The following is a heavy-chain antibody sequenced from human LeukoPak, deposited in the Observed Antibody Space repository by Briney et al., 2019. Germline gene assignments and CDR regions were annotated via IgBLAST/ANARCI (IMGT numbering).Heavy chain of an antibody. CDR1: GFTFSDYG. CDR3: ARGDYYHYGVDV. CDR2: IIGGPTEL. Sequence: GGSLRLSCAASGFTFSDYGMNRVRQAPGKGLEWVSSIIGGPTELYYGDSVKGRFTISRDDAKNSLYLQMNSLRVEDSALYYCARGDYYHYGVDVWGQGTTVTVSS. V-gene: IGHV3-21*01. J-gene: IGHJ6*02.